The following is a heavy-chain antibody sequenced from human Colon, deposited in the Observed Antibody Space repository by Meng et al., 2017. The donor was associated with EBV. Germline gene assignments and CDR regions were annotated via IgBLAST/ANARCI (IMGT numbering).Heavy chain of an antibody. Sequence: QVQLQQWGAGLLKPSEXLSLSCAVYGGSFSGYYWSWIRPPPGKGLKWIGEINHSGSTNYNPSLKSRVTISVDTSKNQFSLKMRSVTAADTAVYYCARQAPYYFDSSGRFDYWGQGTLVTVSS. V-gene: IGHV4-34*01. J-gene: IGHJ4*02. CDR1: GGSFSGYY. D-gene: IGHD3-22*01. CDR2: INHSGST. CDR3: ARQAPYYFDSSGRFDY.